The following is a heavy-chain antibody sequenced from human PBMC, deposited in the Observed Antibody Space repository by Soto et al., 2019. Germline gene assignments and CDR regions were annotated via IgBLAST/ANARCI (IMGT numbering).Heavy chain of an antibody. J-gene: IGHJ4*02. D-gene: IGHD3-16*02. V-gene: IGHV3-30*18. CDR2: ISYDGSNK. CDR3: AKIRYYVWGSYRLFDY. Sequence: QVQLVESGGGVVQPGRSLRLSCAASGFTFSSYGMHWVRQAPGKGLEWVAVISYDGSNKYYADSVKGRFTISRDNSKNTLYLQMNSLRAEDTAVYYCAKIRYYVWGSYRLFDYWGQGTLVTVSS. CDR1: GFTFSSYG.